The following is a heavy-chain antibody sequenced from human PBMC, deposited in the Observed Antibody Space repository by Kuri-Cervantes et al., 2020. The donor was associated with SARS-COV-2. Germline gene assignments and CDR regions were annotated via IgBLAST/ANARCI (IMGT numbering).Heavy chain of an antibody. CDR2: ISSSSSYI. J-gene: IGHJ4*02. V-gene: IGHV3-21*01. D-gene: IGHD6-13*01. Sequence: GESLKISCAASGFTFSSYSMNWVRQAPGKGLEWVSSISSSSSYIYYADSVKGRFTISRDNAKNSLYLQMNSLRAEDTAVYYCARGLRGSSWYGYWGQGTLVTVSS. CDR3: ARGLRGSSWYGY. CDR1: GFTFSSYS.